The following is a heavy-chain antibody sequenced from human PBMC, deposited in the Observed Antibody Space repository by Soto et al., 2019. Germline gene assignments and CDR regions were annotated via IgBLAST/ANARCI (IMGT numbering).Heavy chain of an antibody. D-gene: IGHD1-7*01. CDR2: ISGYNGNT. J-gene: IGHJ6*03. CDR1: GYSFTSYA. Sequence: QAQLEQSGTEVKRPGASVRVSCKVSGYSFTSYAVSWVRQAPGRGLEWMGYISGYNGNTDYAQKFQGRITMTIDTSTSTAHMELRSLRSDDTAVYFCARGTLVARPYFYMDVWGKGTTVIISS. CDR3: ARGTLVARPYFYMDV. V-gene: IGHV1-18*04.